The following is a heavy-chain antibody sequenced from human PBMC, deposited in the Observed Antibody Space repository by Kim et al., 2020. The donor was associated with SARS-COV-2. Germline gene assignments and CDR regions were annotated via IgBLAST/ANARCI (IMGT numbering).Heavy chain of an antibody. CDR2: IWYDGSNK. Sequence: GGSLRLSCAASGFTFSSYGMHWVRQAPGKGLEWVAVIWYDGSNKYYADSVKGRFTISRDNSKNTLYLQMNSLRAEDTAVYYCARGSWVTVAATLFDYWGQGTLVTVSS. D-gene: IGHD2-15*01. CDR1: GFTFSSYG. J-gene: IGHJ4*02. CDR3: ARGSWVTVAATLFDY. V-gene: IGHV3-33*01.